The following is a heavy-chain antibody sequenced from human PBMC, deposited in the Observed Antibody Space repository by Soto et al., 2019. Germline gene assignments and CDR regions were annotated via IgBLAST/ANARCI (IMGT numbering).Heavy chain of an antibody. D-gene: IGHD6-19*01. CDR3: ARAGSLAIPSRGMDA. Sequence: EVQLVESGGGLIQPGGSLRLSCAASGFTVSSNYMSWVRQAPGKGLEWVSVIYSGGSTYYADSVKGRFTISRDNSKNTLYLKMTSLTAEDTAVYYWARAGSLAIPSRGMDAWGQGTTVTVSS. CDR1: GFTVSSNY. V-gene: IGHV3-53*01. J-gene: IGHJ6*02. CDR2: IYSGGST.